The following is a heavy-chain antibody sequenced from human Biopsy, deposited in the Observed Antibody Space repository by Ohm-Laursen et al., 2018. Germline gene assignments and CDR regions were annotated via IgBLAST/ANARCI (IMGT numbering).Heavy chain of an antibody. CDR3: AKDRGVARTYYYYPYGMDV. CDR2: ISEDGTNK. D-gene: IGHD3-10*01. J-gene: IGHJ6*02. Sequence: SLRLSCAASGFTFTSYGMHWVRQAPGTALEGVASISEDGTNKYYEDSVKGRFTASRDNSKNTLYLQMNSLRAEDTAVFYCAKDRGVARTYYYYPYGMDVWGQGTTVTVSS. V-gene: IGHV3-30*18. CDR1: GFTFTSYG.